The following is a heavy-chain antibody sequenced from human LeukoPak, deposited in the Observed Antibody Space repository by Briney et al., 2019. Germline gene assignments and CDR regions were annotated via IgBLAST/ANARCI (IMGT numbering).Heavy chain of an antibody. V-gene: IGHV1-69*04. D-gene: IGHD6-19*01. J-gene: IGHJ4*02. CDR2: IIPIFGIA. CDR1: GGTFSSYA. Sequence: SVKVSCKASGGTFSSYAISWVRQAPGQGLEWMGRIIPIFGIANYAQKFQGRVTITADKSTSTAYMELSSLRSEDTAVYYCARGHPYSSGWFGYFDYWGQGTLVTVSS. CDR3: ARGHPYSSGWFGYFDY.